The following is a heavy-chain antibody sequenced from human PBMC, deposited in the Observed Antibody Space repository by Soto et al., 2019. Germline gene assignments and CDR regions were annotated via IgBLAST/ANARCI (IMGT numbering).Heavy chain of an antibody. J-gene: IGHJ4*02. CDR2: INTGNGNT. Sequence: ASVKVSSKASGYTLTSYAMHWLRQAPGQRLEWMGWINTGNGNTKYSQKFQGRVTITRDTSASTAYMELSGLRSEDTAVYSCARDLGFGLSDYWGQGTLVTV. V-gene: IGHV1-3*04. CDR3: ARDLGFGLSDY. CDR1: GYTLTSYA. D-gene: IGHD3-10*01.